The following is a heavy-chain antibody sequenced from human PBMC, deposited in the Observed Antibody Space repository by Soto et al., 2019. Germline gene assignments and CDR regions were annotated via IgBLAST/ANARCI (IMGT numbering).Heavy chain of an antibody. CDR2: IYYSGGT. D-gene: IGHD5-18*01. J-gene: IGHJ4*02. Sequence: SETLCLTCTVSGGSISSYYWSWIRQPPGKGLEWIGYIYYSGGTNYNPSLKSRVTISVDTSKNQFSLKLSSVTAADTAVYYCASAHYSYGRHYCFDYWGQGTLVTVSS. CDR3: ASAHYSYGRHYCFDY. V-gene: IGHV4-59*01. CDR1: GGSISSYY.